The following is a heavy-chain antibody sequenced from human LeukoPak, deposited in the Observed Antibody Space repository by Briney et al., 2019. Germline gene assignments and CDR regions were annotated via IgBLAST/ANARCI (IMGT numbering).Heavy chain of an antibody. CDR3: ARIVGHTRSEF. CDR1: GFSLSSYA. Sequence: GGSLRLSCAASGFSLSSYAMHWVRQAPGKGLEWVSFVSFDGRNKNYADSVRGRFTISRDDSKNTLYLQMSGLRNEDTAVYFCARIVGHTRSEFWGQGTLVTVSS. D-gene: IGHD1-26*01. V-gene: IGHV3-30*04. J-gene: IGHJ4*02. CDR2: VSFDGRNK.